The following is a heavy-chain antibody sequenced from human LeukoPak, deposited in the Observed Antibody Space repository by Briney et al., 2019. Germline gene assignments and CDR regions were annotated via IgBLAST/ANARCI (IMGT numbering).Heavy chain of an antibody. J-gene: IGHJ4*02. CDR3: ARVEGYSYGVDY. CDR1: GFTFSNYS. CDR2: ISSSSSYI. D-gene: IGHD5-18*01. Sequence: GGPLRLSCAPSGFTFSNYSMNWVRQAPGKGLEWVSSISSSSSYIYYADSVKGRFTISRDNAKNSLFLQMNSLRAEDTAVYYCARVEGYSYGVDYWGQGTLVTVSS. V-gene: IGHV3-21*01.